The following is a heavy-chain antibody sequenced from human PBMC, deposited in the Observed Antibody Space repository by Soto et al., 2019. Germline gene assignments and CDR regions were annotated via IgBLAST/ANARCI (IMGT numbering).Heavy chain of an antibody. CDR1: GFTFTNNV. Sequence: GGPVKGSFKGFGFTFTNNVISWVGQAPGQGLEWMGWISAYNGNTNCAQKLQGRVTMTTDTSTSTAYMELRSLRSDDTAVYYCARDGSCDFWSGYYYWGQGTLVTASS. J-gene: IGHJ4*02. D-gene: IGHD3-3*01. CDR3: ARDGSCDFWSGYYY. V-gene: IGHV1-18*01. CDR2: ISAYNGNT.